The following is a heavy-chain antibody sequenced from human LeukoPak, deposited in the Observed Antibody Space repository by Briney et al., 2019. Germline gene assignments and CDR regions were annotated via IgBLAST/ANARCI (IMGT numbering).Heavy chain of an antibody. Sequence: PGGSLRLSCAASGFTFSSYWMSWVRQAPGKGREGVANIKQDGSEKYYVDFMKGRLTISRDNAKNSLYLQMNSLRAEDTAVYYWARLSYCISTSCYFAGYYYCYMDVWGKGTTVTVSS. J-gene: IGHJ6*03. CDR3: ARLSYCISTSCYFAGYYYCYMDV. CDR2: IKQDGSEK. V-gene: IGHV3-7*01. CDR1: GFTFSSYW. D-gene: IGHD2-2*01.